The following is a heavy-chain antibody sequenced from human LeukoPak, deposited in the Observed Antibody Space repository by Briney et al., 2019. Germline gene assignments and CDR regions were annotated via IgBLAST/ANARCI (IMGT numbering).Heavy chain of an antibody. CDR1: GGSFSGYY. J-gene: IGHJ4*02. Sequence: PSETLSLTCAVYGGSFSGYYWSWIRQPPGKGLEWIGEINHSGSTNYNPSLKSRVTISVDTSKNQFSLKLSSVTAADTAVYYCARDPFPYFDYWGQGTLVTVSS. D-gene: IGHD3-16*01. CDR3: ARDPFPYFDY. CDR2: INHSGST. V-gene: IGHV4-34*01.